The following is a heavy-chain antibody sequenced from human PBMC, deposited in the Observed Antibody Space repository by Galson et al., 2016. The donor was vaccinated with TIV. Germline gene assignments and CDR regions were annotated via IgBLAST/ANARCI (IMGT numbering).Heavy chain of an antibody. CDR2: LNAGGYNT. V-gene: IGHV3-23*01. CDR3: AKDRITWNLRGAFDI. Sequence: SLRLSCAASGFSFDTYAMTWVRQSPGKGLEWVSSLNAGGYNTFYADSVKGRFTISRDNSRTTLYLQMDSLRADDTAVYYCAKDRITWNLRGAFDIWGQGTMVTVSA. CDR1: GFSFDTYA. D-gene: IGHD1-1*01. J-gene: IGHJ3*02.